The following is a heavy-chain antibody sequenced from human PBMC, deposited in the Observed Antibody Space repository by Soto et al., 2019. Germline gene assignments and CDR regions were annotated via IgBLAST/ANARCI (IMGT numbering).Heavy chain of an antibody. CDR3: ARDAWTVVRGLPISGGLDV. CDR1: GGSISSGDYY. CDR2: ISNSGTA. J-gene: IGHJ6*02. D-gene: IGHD3-10*01. V-gene: IGHV4-30-4*01. Sequence: QVQLQESGPGLVRPSQTLSLTCTVSGGSISSGDYYWSWIRQAPGKGLEWIVYISNSGTAYYNPSLKSRVTISVDTSTNQFSLKLSSVTVADTAVYSCARDAWTVVRGLPISGGLDVWGQGTPVTVSS.